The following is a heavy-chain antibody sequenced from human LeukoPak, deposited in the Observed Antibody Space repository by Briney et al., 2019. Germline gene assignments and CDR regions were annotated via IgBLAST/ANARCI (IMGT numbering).Heavy chain of an antibody. V-gene: IGHV7-4-1*02. CDR2: INTNTGNP. J-gene: IGHJ3*02. Sequence: ASVKVSCTASGYTFTIYAMNWVRQAPGQGLEWMGWINTNTGNPTYAQGFTGRFVFSLDTSVSTAYLQISSLKAEDTAVYYCARDVDTAMVSDAFDIWGQGTMVTVSS. CDR3: ARDVDTAMVSDAFDI. CDR1: GYTFTIYA. D-gene: IGHD5-18*01.